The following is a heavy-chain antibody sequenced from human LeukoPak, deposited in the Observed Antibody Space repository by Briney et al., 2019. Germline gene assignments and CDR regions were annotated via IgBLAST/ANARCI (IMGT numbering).Heavy chain of an antibody. CDR3: AKRSRSPRSQPEIDF. V-gene: IGHV3-23*05. CDR2: ISNVGTTT. CDR1: GFMFHAYG. Sequence: PGGSQRPSCAVSGFMFHAYGMTWVRQSPGKGLEWDAAISNVGTTTHYADSVKGRFTISRDNSKKTLDLQMDGLRVEDTALYYCAKRSRSPRSQPEIDFWGQEILVTVSS. D-gene: IGHD1-14*01. J-gene: IGHJ4*02.